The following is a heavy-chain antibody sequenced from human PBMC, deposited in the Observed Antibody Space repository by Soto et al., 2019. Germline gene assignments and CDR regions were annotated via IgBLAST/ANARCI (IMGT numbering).Heavy chain of an antibody. CDR1: GFTFSSYA. J-gene: IGHJ5*02. CDR3: VKGELRYFDWPSFDP. V-gene: IGHV3-64D*06. CDR2: ISSNGGST. Sequence: GGSLRLSCSASGFTFSSYAMHWVRQAPGKGLEYVSAISSNGGSTYYADSVKGRFTISRDNSKNTLYLQMSSLRAEDTAVYYCVKGELRYFDWPSFDPWGRGTLVTVSS. D-gene: IGHD3-9*01.